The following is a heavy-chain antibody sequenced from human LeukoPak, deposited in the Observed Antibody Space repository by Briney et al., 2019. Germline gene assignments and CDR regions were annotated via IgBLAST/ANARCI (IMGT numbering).Heavy chain of an antibody. V-gene: IGHV1-69*05. CDR2: IIPIFGTA. Sequence: SVKVSCKASGGTFSSYAISWVRQAPGQGPEWMGRIIPIFGTANYAQKFQGRVTITTDESTSTAYIELSSLRSEDTAVYYCATTGRVTMVRGVIPNVDYWGQGTLVTVSS. CDR1: GGTFSSYA. D-gene: IGHD3-10*01. CDR3: ATTGRVTMVRGVIPNVDY. J-gene: IGHJ4*02.